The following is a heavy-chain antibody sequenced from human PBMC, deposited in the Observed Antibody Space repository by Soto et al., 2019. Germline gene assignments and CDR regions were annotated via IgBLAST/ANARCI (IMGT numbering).Heavy chain of an antibody. CDR3: ARAYPDDGWPNWFDP. J-gene: IGHJ5*02. CDR2: IYSGGST. V-gene: IGHV3-53*02. CDR1: GFTVSSNY. Sequence: EVQLVETGGGLIQPGGSLRLSCAASGFTVSSNYMSWVRQAPGKGLEWVSVIYSGGSTYYADSVKGRFTISRDNSKNTLYLQMNSLRAEDTAVYYCARAYPDDGWPNWFDPWGQGTLVTVSS. D-gene: IGHD6-19*01.